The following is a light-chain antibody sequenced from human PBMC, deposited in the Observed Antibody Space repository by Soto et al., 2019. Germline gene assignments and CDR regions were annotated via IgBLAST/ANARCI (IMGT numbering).Light chain of an antibody. J-gene: IGKJ4*01. V-gene: IGKV3-20*01. Sequence: EIVLTQSPDTLSLSPGERATLSCRASQSVSSSFLAWYHQKPSQAPRLLIYRASSRATGIPDRFTGSGSGTDFTLTISRLEPEDFAVYYCHQYESSPLTFGGGTKVEIK. CDR1: QSVSSSF. CDR2: RAS. CDR3: HQYESSPLT.